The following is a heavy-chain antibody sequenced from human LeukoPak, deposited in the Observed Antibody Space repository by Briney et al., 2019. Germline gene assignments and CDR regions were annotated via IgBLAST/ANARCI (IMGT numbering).Heavy chain of an antibody. J-gene: IGHJ4*02. D-gene: IGHD4-17*01. Sequence: GGSLRLSCAASGFTFSSYTLNWVRQAPGKGLEWISYISSRTGNIYYADSVKGRFSSSRDNAKNSLFLQMNNLRDEDTAVYYCASTFYGDSPPYWGQGTLVTVCS. V-gene: IGHV3-48*02. CDR3: ASTFYGDSPPY. CDR2: ISSRTGNI. CDR1: GFTFSSYT.